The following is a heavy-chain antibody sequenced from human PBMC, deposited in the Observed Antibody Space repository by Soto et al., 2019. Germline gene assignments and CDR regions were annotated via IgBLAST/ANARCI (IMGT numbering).Heavy chain of an antibody. CDR1: GFSLTTRGMT. J-gene: IGHJ4*02. Sequence: QITLKESGPTLVQPTQSLTLTCTVSGFSLTTRGMTLGWIRQPPGRAPEWLALSTQYSPSLQSRLTFTKDTSKHQVVLTMTNMVPVDTATYYCTLRQDTSRGPIYWGQGIIVTVSS. CDR3: TLRQDTSRGPIY. D-gene: IGHD6-13*01. V-gene: IGHV2-5*01. CDR2: ST.